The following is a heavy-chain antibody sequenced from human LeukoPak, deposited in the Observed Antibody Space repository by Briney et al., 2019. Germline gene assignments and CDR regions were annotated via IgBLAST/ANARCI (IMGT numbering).Heavy chain of an antibody. CDR2: IYYSGTT. CDR3: ARLDCGGDCYVDY. Sequence: SETLSLTCTVSGASFTSNYWSWIRQPPGKGPEWIGYIYYSGTTTYNPSLERRVTMSVDMSKTQFSLRLNPVTATDTAVYYCARLDCGGDCYVDYWGQGTLVTVSS. D-gene: IGHD2-21*02. V-gene: IGHV4-59*08. J-gene: IGHJ4*02. CDR1: GASFTSNY.